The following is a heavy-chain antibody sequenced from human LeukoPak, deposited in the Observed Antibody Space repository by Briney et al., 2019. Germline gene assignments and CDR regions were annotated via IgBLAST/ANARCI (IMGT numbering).Heavy chain of an antibody. CDR2: ISGSGGST. Sequence: GGSLRLSCAASGFTFSSYAMSWVRQAPGKGLEWVSAISGSGGSTYYADSVKGQFTISRDNSKNTLYLQMNSLRAEDTAVYYCAKALSSSAAYYMDVWGKGTTVTVSS. V-gene: IGHV3-23*01. CDR1: GFTFSSYA. J-gene: IGHJ6*03. D-gene: IGHD6-6*01. CDR3: AKALSSSAAYYMDV.